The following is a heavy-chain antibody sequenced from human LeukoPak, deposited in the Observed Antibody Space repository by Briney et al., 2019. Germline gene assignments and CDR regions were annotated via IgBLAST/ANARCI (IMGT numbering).Heavy chain of an antibody. Sequence: ASVKVSCEASGYIFTSYGFAWVRQAPGQGLEWMGIINPSGGSTSYAQKFQGRVTMTRDTSTSTVYMELSSLRSEDTAVYYCAREYYYDSSGYYSATFDYWGQGTLVTVSS. V-gene: IGHV1-46*01. CDR1: GYIFTSYG. J-gene: IGHJ4*02. CDR3: AREYYYDSSGYYSATFDY. D-gene: IGHD3-22*01. CDR2: INPSGGST.